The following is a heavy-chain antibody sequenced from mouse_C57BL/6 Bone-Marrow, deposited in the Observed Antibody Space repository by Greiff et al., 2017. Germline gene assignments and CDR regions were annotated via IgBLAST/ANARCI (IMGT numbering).Heavy chain of an antibody. CDR2: IDPENGDT. J-gene: IGHJ4*01. CDR3: TTDYGWAMDY. Sequence: EVQLQQSGAELVRPGASVKLSCTASGFTFKDDYMHWVKQRPEQGLEWIGWIDPENGDTEYASKFQGKATISANTSSNTAYLQLSSLTSEDTAVYYCTTDYGWAMDYWGQGTSVTVSS. V-gene: IGHV14-4*01. CDR1: GFTFKDDY. D-gene: IGHD1-1*02.